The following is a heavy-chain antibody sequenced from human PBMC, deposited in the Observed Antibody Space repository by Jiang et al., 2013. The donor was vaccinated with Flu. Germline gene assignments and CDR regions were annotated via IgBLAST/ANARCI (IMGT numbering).Heavy chain of an antibody. CDR2: ISYDGSNK. CDR1: GFTFSSYA. Sequence: QLLESGGGVVQPGRSLRLSCAASGFTFSSYAMHWVRQAPGKGLEWVAVISYDGSNKYYADSVKGRFTISRDNSKNTLYLQMNSLRAEDTAVYYCARGGDYDFWSGYLPGGNYGMDVWGQGTTVTVSS. CDR3: ARGGDYDFWSGYLPGGNYGMDV. V-gene: IGHV3-30*04. J-gene: IGHJ6*02. D-gene: IGHD3-3*01.